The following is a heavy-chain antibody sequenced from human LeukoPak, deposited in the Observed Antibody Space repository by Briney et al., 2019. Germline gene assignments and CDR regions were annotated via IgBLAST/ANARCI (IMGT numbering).Heavy chain of an antibody. D-gene: IGHD6-13*01. CDR2: IYYSGTT. V-gene: IGHV4-59*01. CDR1: GGSISSYY. CDR3: ARGVYIAAAQYGY. Sequence: SAETLSLTCTVSGGSISSYYRSWIRQPPGKGREWVGYIYYSGTTNYNPSLKSRVTISVDTSKNQFSLKLSSVTAADTAVYYCARGVYIAAAQYGYWGQGTLVTVSS. J-gene: IGHJ4*02.